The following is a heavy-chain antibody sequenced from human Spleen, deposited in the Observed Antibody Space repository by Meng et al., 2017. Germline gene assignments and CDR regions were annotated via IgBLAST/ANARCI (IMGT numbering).Heavy chain of an antibody. CDR2: IIPIFGTA. Sequence: SVKVSCKASGGTFSSYAISWVRQAPGQGLEWMGGIIPIFGTANSAQKFQGRVTITTDESTSTAYKELSSLMADDTAVYYCATFDLVVLTAPYDYGKDVWGQGTAVTVSS. V-gene: IGHV1-69*05. J-gene: IGHJ6*01. D-gene: IGHD2-21*01. CDR1: GGTFSSYA. CDR3: ATFDLVVLTAPYDYGKDV.